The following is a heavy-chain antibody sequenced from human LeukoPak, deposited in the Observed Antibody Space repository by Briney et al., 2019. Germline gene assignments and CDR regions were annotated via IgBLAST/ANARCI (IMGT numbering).Heavy chain of an antibody. Sequence: GGSLRLACTASGFSFDTYAMNWVRQVPGKGLEWVSGISGSGGNSYYADSVKGRFTISRDNSKNTLYLQMHSLRAEDTAIYYCAKERQGGNSYGDEAFYFDYWGQGTLVTVSS. V-gene: IGHV3-23*01. D-gene: IGHD4-23*01. CDR2: ISGSGGNS. CDR1: GFSFDTYA. CDR3: AKERQGGNSYGDEAFYFDY. J-gene: IGHJ4*02.